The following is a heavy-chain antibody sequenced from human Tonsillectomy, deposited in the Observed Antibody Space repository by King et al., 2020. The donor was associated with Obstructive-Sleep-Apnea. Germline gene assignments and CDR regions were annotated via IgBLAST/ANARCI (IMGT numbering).Heavy chain of an antibody. D-gene: IGHD3-10*01. Sequence: VQLVESGGGLVKPGGSLRLSCVVSGFTFSNAWMSWVRQAPGKGLEWVGRIKSRTDGGTTDYAAPVKGRFTISRDDSKNTLYLQMNSLKTEETAVYYCTTRGFGELYYGMDVWGQGTTVTVSS. CDR3: TTRGFGELYYGMDV. CDR1: GFTFSNAW. CDR2: IKSRTDGGTT. V-gene: IGHV3-15*01. J-gene: IGHJ6*02.